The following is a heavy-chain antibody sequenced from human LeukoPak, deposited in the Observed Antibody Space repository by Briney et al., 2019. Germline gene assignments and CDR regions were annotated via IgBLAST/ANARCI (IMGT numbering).Heavy chain of an antibody. CDR3: ARVETVAAGRVGRFDP. D-gene: IGHD6-13*01. CDR1: GYTFTDYY. V-gene: IGHV1-2*02. Sequence: ASVKVSCKASGYTFTDYYMHWVRQAPGQGLEWMGWINSNSGGTKYAQKFQGRVTMTRDTSISTVYMGLSGLRSDDTAVYFCARVETVAAGRVGRFDPWGQGSLVTVSP. CDR2: INSNSGGT. J-gene: IGHJ5*02.